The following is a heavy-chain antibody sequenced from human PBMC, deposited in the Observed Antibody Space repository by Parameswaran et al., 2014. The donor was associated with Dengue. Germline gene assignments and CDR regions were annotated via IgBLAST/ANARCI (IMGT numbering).Heavy chain of an antibody. D-gene: IGHD6-13*01. J-gene: IGHJ4*02. CDR2: TYYRSKWYS. CDR3: ASRVAIYSSSWSREYYFDY. V-gene: IGHV6-1*01. Sequence: ISVARWIRQSPSRGLEWLGRTYYRSKWYSDYAVSVKGRIIISPDTSKNQFSLQLNSVTPEDTAVYYCASRVAIYSSSWSREYYFDYWGQGTPGHRLL. CDR1: ISVA.